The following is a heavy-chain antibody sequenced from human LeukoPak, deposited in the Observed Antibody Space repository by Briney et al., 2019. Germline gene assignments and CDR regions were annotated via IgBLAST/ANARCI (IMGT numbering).Heavy chain of an antibody. CDR3: ARLKYQPNWFDP. Sequence: ASVTVSCKASGYTFTSYDINWVRQATGKGLEWMGWMNPNSGNTGYAQKFQGRVTMTRNASTSTAYMELSSLRSEDTAAYYCARLKYQPNWFDPWGQGTLVTVSS. V-gene: IGHV1-8*01. CDR2: MNPNSGNT. J-gene: IGHJ5*02. CDR1: GYTFTSYD. D-gene: IGHD2-2*01.